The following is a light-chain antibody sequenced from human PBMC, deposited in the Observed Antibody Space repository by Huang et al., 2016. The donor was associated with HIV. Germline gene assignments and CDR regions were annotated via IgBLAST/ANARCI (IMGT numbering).Light chain of an antibody. J-gene: IGKJ4*01. Sequence: EIVLTQSPATLSLSPGESATLSCRASQSVSSYLAWYQQKPGQAPRLLIYDASNRATGIPARFSGSGSGTDFTLTISSLEPEDFAVYYCQQRSNWLFGGGTKVVIK. CDR2: DAS. V-gene: IGKV3-11*01. CDR3: QQRSNWL. CDR1: QSVSSY.